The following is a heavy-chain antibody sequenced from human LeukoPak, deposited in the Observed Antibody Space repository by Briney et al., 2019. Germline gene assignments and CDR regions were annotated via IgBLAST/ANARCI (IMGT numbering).Heavy chain of an antibody. CDR2: IKQDGSEK. CDR1: GFTFSSYW. CDR3: ARARYSGSSGAFDI. D-gene: IGHD1-26*01. J-gene: IGHJ3*02. V-gene: IGHV3-7*01. Sequence: GGSLRLSCAASGFTFSSYWMSWVRQAPGKGLEWVANIKQDGSEKYYVDSVKGRFTISRDNAKNSLYLQMNSLRAEDMAVYYCARARYSGSSGAFDIWGQGTMVTVSS.